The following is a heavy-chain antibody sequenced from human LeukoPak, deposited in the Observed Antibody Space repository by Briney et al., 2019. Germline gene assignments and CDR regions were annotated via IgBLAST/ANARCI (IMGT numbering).Heavy chain of an antibody. J-gene: IGHJ6*02. V-gene: IGHV5-51*01. CDR1: GNSFSSYW. CDR2: IYPGDSDT. Sequence: GESLKISCKGAGNSFSSYWIGWVRQMPGEGLEWMGIIYPGDSDTRYSPSFQGHVTISADKSISTAYLQWSSLKASDTAMYYCARAIGTSQFYFYYGMDVWGQGTTVTVSS. D-gene: IGHD2-2*01. CDR3: ARAIGTSQFYFYYGMDV.